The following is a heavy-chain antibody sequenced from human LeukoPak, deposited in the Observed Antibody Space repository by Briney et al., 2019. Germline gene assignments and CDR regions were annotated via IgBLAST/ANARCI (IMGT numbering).Heavy chain of an antibody. CDR3: ARADTAMAPIPFDY. CDR1: GGSISSGGYY. Sequence: SETLSLTCTVSGGSISSGGYYWSWIRQHPGKGLEWIGYIYYSGSTYYNPSLKSRVTISVDTSKNQFSLKLSSVTAADTAVYYCARADTAMAPIPFDYWGQGTLVTVSS. CDR2: IYYSGST. J-gene: IGHJ4*02. D-gene: IGHD5-18*01. V-gene: IGHV4-31*03.